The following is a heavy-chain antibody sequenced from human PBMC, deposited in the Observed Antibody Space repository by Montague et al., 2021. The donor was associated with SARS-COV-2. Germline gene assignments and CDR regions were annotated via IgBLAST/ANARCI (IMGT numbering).Heavy chain of an antibody. CDR2: IKQDGSEK. D-gene: IGHD3-22*01. J-gene: IGHJ4*02. CDR3: ARGYDSSGYQY. V-gene: IGHV3-7*05. Sequence: SLRLSCAASGFTFSTFWMTGVRQVLGKGLEWVANIKQDGSEKYYVDSVKGRFTISRDNAKNSLYLQLDSLRAEDTAVYYCARGYDSSGYQYWGQGTLVTVSS. CDR1: GFTFSTFW.